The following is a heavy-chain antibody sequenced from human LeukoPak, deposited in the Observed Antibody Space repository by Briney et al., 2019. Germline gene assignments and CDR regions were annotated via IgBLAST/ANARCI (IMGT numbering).Heavy chain of an antibody. Sequence: GGSLRLSCAASGFTVSSNYMSWVRQAPGKGLEWVSVIYSGGSTYYADSVKGRFTISRDNAKNSLYLQMNSLRAEDTAVYYCARVMTTVTTKDYWGQGTLVTVSS. D-gene: IGHD4-17*01. CDR1: GFTVSSNY. V-gene: IGHV3-66*01. J-gene: IGHJ4*02. CDR2: IYSGGST. CDR3: ARVMTTVTTKDY.